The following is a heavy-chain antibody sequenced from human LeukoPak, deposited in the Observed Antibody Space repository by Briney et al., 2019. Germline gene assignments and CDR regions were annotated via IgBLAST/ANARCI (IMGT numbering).Heavy chain of an antibody. CDR2: IVVGSGNT. CDR1: GFTFTSSA. J-gene: IGHJ2*01. CDR3: AAAGDYYDSSGYYLRYWYFDL. D-gene: IGHD3-22*01. Sequence: GASVKVSCKASGFTFTSSAMQWVRQARGQRLEWIGWIVVGSGNTNYAQKFQERVTITRDMSTSKAYMELSSLRAEDTAVYYCAAAGDYYDSSGYYLRYWYFDLWGRGTLVTVSS. V-gene: IGHV1-58*02.